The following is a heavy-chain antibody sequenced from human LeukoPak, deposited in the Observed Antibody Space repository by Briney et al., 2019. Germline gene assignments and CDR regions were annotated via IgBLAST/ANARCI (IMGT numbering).Heavy chain of an antibody. CDR2: ISWNSGSI. V-gene: IGHV3-9*01. J-gene: IGHJ4*02. CDR1: GFTFDDYA. Sequence: GGSLRLSCAASGFTFDDYAMHWVRQAPGKGLEWVSGISWNSGSIGYADSVKGRFTISRDNAKNSLYLQMNSLRAEDTALYYCAKDSRDLDCGGDCRAEYYFDYWGQGTLVTVSS. D-gene: IGHD2-21*02. CDR3: AKDSRDLDCGGDCRAEYYFDY.